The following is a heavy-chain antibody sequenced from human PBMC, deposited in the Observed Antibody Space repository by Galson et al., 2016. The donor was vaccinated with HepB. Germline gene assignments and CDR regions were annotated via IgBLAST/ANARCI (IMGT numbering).Heavy chain of an antibody. V-gene: IGHV3-30-3*01. D-gene: IGHD6-13*01. J-gene: IGHJ2*01. Sequence: SLTLSCAASGFTFNTYAVHWVRQAPGKGLEWVAVISYDGSNKFYGDSVKGRFTISRDNSKNMLYLQMNDVRTEDTAVYFCARGRVSSFNTYWYFDLWGHGTLVTVSS. CDR3: ARGRVSSFNTYWYFDL. CDR1: GFTFNTYA. CDR2: ISYDGSNK.